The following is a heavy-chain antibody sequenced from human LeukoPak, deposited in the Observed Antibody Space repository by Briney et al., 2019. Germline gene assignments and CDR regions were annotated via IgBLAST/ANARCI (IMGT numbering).Heavy chain of an antibody. CDR1: GFTFSSYW. Sequence: PGGSLRLSCAASGFTFSSYWMHWVRQAPGKGLVWVSRINSDGSSTSYADSVKGRFIISRDNAKKTLYLQMNSLRAEDTAVYYCTRGTAMAPYYYYYYYMDVWGKGTTVTVSS. J-gene: IGHJ6*03. D-gene: IGHD5-18*01. V-gene: IGHV3-74*01. CDR2: INSDGSST. CDR3: TRGTAMAPYYYYYYYMDV.